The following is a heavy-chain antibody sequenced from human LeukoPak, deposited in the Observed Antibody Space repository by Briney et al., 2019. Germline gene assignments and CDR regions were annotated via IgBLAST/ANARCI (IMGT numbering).Heavy chain of an antibody. J-gene: IGHJ4*02. Sequence: GGSLRLSCAASGFTFSSYSMNWVRQAPGKGLEWVSSISSSSSYIYYADSVKGRFTISRDNAKNSLYLQMNSLRAEDTAVYYCARDSVAAAGIRFDYWGQGTLVTVSS. D-gene: IGHD6-13*01. CDR3: ARDSVAAAGIRFDY. CDR2: ISSSSSYI. V-gene: IGHV3-21*01. CDR1: GFTFSSYS.